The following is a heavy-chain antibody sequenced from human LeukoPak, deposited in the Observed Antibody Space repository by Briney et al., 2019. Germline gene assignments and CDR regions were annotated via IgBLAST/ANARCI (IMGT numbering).Heavy chain of an antibody. CDR1: GGSISSSSYY. CDR2: IYYSGST. Sequence: SETLSLTCTVSGGSISSSSYYWGWIRRPPGKGLEWIGSIYYSGSTYYNPSLKSRVTISVDTSKNQFSLKLSSVTAADTAVYYCARGGIRGYSAFDNLDFWGLGTHVTVSS. J-gene: IGHJ4*02. D-gene: IGHD5-12*01. V-gene: IGHV4-39*01. CDR3: ARGGIRGYSAFDNLDF.